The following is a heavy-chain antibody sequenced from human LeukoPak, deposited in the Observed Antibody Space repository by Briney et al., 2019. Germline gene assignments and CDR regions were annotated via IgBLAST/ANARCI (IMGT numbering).Heavy chain of an antibody. CDR1: GDSITDFY. CDR2: ISPSGST. J-gene: IGHJ3*02. Sequence: SETLSLTCTVSGDSITDFYWSWIRQSPGKGPEWIGYISPSGSTDYSPSLKSRVTMLIDTSKKQFSLKLSSVTAADTAVYYCARVNTGYNDAFDIWGQGTMVTVSS. D-gene: IGHD2-15*01. V-gene: IGHV4-59*01. CDR3: ARVNTGYNDAFDI.